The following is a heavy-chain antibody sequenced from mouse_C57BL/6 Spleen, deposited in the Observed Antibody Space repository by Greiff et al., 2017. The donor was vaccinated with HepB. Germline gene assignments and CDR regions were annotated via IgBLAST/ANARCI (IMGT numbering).Heavy chain of an antibody. CDR3: ARPGTEDWYFDV. D-gene: IGHD4-1*01. V-gene: IGHV1-81*01. Sequence: QVHVKQSGAELARPGASVKLSCKASGYTFTSYGISWVKQRTGQGLEWIGEIYPRSGNTYYNEKFKGKATLTADKSSSTAYMELRSLTSEDSAVYFCARPGTEDWYFDVWGTGTTVTVSS. CDR1: GYTFTSYG. J-gene: IGHJ1*03. CDR2: IYPRSGNT.